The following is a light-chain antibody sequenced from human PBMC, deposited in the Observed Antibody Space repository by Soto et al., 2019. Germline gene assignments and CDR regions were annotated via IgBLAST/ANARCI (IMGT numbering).Light chain of an antibody. Sequence: VMTQSPVTLSVSPGERATLSCRASQSVSTNLAWYQHKPGQAPRFLIYVASTRATVIPARFSGSGSGTEFTLTISSLQSEDSAVYYCQQYNELVTFGGGTKVEIK. CDR3: QQYNELVT. V-gene: IGKV3-15*01. CDR2: VAS. CDR1: QSVSTN. J-gene: IGKJ4*01.